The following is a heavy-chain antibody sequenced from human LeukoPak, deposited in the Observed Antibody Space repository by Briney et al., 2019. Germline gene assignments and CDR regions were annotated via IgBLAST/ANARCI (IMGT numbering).Heavy chain of an antibody. J-gene: IGHJ5*02. V-gene: IGHV4-59*01. Sequence: SETLSLTCTVSGGSISSYYWSWIRQPPGKGLEGMGYIYYSGSTNYNPPLQSRVTISVDTSKNQFSLNLSSVPAADTAVYYCARDNLGYCSGGSCYSDWFDPWGQGTLVTVSS. CDR3: ARDNLGYCSGGSCYSDWFDP. D-gene: IGHD2-15*01. CDR1: GGSISSYY. CDR2: IYYSGST.